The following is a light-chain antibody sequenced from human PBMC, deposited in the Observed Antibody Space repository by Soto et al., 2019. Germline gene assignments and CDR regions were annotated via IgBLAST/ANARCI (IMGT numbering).Light chain of an antibody. J-gene: IGKJ1*01. Sequence: EIVMTQSPATLSVSPGERATLSCRASQTVSRSLAWYQQKPGRAPRLLISDASNRATGIPDRFSGSGSGTDFSLTISRLEAEDFAVYYCQQYGSSPRTFGQGTKVDIK. CDR3: QQYGSSPRT. CDR1: QTVSRS. CDR2: DAS. V-gene: IGKV3-20*01.